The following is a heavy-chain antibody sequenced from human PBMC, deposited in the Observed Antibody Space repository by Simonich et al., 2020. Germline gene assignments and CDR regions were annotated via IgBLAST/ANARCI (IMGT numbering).Heavy chain of an antibody. Sequence: EVQLVESGGGLVQPGGSLRLSCAASGFTFSSYWMSWVRRAPGKGLEWVANIKQDGSEKYYVDSVKGRFTISRDNAKNSLYLQMNGLRAEDTAVYYCARDGLGTAYYYYMDVWGKGTTVTVSS. V-gene: IGHV3-7*01. CDR3: ARDGLGTAYYYYMDV. CDR2: IKQDGSEK. J-gene: IGHJ6*03. CDR1: GFTFSSYW. D-gene: IGHD7-27*01.